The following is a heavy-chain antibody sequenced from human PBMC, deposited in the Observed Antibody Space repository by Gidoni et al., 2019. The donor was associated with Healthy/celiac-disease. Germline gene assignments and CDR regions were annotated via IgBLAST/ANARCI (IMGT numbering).Heavy chain of an antibody. Sequence: EVKLVESGGGLVQPGGSLRLTGAAAGFTFRSYWMSWVRQAPGKGLEWVANIKQDGSEKYYVDSVKGRFTTSRDNAKNSLYLQMNSLRAEDTAVYYCASAVAGIHAEYFQHWGQGTLVTVSS. CDR1: GFTFRSYW. D-gene: IGHD6-19*01. J-gene: IGHJ1*01. CDR3: ASAVAGIHAEYFQH. CDR2: IKQDGSEK. V-gene: IGHV3-7*01.